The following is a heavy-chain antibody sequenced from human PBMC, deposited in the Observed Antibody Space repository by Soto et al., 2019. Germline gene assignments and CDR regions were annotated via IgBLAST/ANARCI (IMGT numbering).Heavy chain of an antibody. J-gene: IGHJ4*02. CDR1: GGSISSSNYY. Sequence: SETLSLTCTVSGGSISSSNYYWGWIRQPPGKGLEWIGNIYYSGSTYYNPSLKSRVTISVDTSKNQFSLKLSSVTAADTAVYYCARRSSSPFWDYWGQGTLVTVSS. CDR3: ARRSSSPFWDY. CDR2: IYYSGST. D-gene: IGHD6-13*01. V-gene: IGHV4-39*01.